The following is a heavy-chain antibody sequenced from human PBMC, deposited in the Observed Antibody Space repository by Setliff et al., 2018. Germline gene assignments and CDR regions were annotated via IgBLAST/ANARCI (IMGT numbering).Heavy chain of an antibody. CDR2: ITTSGSAI. CDR3: ARVYSGYDPNHYFDY. D-gene: IGHD5-12*01. J-gene: IGHJ4*02. V-gene: IGHV3-48*03. CDR1: GFIFSSYE. Sequence: GGSLRLSCAVSGFIFSSYEMNWVRQAPGKGLEWVSSITTSGSAIYYADSVKGRFTISRDNAKNSLYLQMNSLRAEDTAVYYCARVYSGYDPNHYFDYWGQGTLVTVSS.